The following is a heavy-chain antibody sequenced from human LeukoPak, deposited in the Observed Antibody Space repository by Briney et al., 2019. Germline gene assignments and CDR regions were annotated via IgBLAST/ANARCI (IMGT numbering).Heavy chain of an antibody. Sequence: SVKVSCKASGGTFSSYAISWVRQAPGQGLEWMGWIIPIFGTANYAQKFQGRVTITTDESTSTAYMELSSLRSEDTAVYYCARDVYCTNPLCTYNWFDPWGQGTLVTVSS. D-gene: IGHD2-8*01. V-gene: IGHV1-69*05. J-gene: IGHJ5*02. CDR2: IIPIFGTA. CDR1: GGTFSSYA. CDR3: ARDVYCTNPLCTYNWFDP.